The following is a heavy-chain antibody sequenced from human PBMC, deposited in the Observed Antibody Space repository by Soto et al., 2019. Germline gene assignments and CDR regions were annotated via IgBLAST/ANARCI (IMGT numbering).Heavy chain of an antibody. CDR2: INAFNGNT. D-gene: IGHD3-22*01. CDR1: GYTFTSYA. CDR3: ARDTLYDSSGYYYVAYNWFHX. J-gene: IGHJ5*02. V-gene: IGHV1-3*01. Sequence: ASVKVSCKASGYTFTSYAMHWVRQAPGQRLEWMGLINAFNGNTKYSKKFQGRVTITRDTSASTAYMELSSLRSEDTAVYYCARDTLYDSSGYYYVAYNWFHXWGQVTLVTVSX.